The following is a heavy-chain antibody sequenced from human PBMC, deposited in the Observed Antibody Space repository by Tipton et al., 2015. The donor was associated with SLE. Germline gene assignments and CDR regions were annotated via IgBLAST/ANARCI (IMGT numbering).Heavy chain of an antibody. CDR3: ARGAEPNAFDI. Sequence: SLRLSCAASGFTFSSYAMHWVRQAPGKGLEWVAVISYDGSNKYYADSVKGRFTISRDNSKNTLYLQVNSLRAEDTAVYYCARGAEPNAFDIWGQGTMVTVSS. D-gene: IGHD1-14*01. V-gene: IGHV3-30*04. CDR1: GFTFSSYA. CDR2: ISYDGSNK. J-gene: IGHJ3*02.